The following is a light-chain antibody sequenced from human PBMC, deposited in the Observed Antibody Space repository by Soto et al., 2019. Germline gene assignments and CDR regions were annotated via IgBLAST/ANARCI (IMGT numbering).Light chain of an antibody. Sequence: QSVLTQPASVSGSPGQSITISCTGTYSDVGGYNYVSWYQQHPGKAPKRMSYEVTNRPSGVSNRFSGSKSGNTASLTNSGLQAEDEADYYCTSYTSTSCYVVFGGGTKRTVL. CDR1: YSDVGGYNY. J-gene: IGLJ2*01. CDR3: TSYTSTSCYVV. V-gene: IGLV2-14*01. CDR2: EVT.